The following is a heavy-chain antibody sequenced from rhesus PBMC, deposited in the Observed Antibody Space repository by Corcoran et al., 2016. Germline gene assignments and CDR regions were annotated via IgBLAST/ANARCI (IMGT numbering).Heavy chain of an antibody. J-gene: IGHJ4*01. CDR2: IGGSSCST. CDR1: GYSIRSGYG. V-gene: IGHV4-127*01. Sequence: QVQLQESGPGLVKPSETLSLTCAVSGYSIRSGYGWSLLRQPPGKGLEWIGYIGGSSCSTNDNPSHKSRVTSSKDTYKNQFSLKLRSVTAADTAVYYCARDLPLPGYWGQGVLVTVSS. CDR3: ARDLPLPGY. D-gene: IGHD5-12*01.